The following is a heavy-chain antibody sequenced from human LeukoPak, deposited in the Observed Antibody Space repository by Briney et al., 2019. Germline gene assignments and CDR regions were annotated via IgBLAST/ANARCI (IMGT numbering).Heavy chain of an antibody. CDR3: AKGFGSVYSNYAYYYYMDV. J-gene: IGHJ6*03. V-gene: IGHV3-30*02. CDR1: GFTFSSYW. Sequence: PGGSLRLSCAASGFTFSSYWMSWVRQAPGKGLEWVAFIRYDGSNKYYADSVKGRFTISRDNSKNTLYLQMNSLRAEDTAVYYCAKGFGSVYSNYAYYYYMDVWGKGTTVTVSS. CDR2: IRYDGSNK. D-gene: IGHD4-11*01.